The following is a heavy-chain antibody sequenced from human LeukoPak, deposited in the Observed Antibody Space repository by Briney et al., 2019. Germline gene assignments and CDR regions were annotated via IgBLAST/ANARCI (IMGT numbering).Heavy chain of an antibody. J-gene: IGHJ5*02. CDR1: GYTFTSYY. V-gene: IGHV1-46*01. CDR3: ARASPDIVVVPAAMDWWFDP. Sequence: ASVKVSCKASGYTFTSYYMHWVRPAPEQGLEWMGIINPSGGSTSYAQKFQGRVTMTRDTSTSTVYMELSSLRSEDTAVYYCARASPDIVVVPAAMDWWFDPWGQGTLVTVSS. CDR2: INPSGGST. D-gene: IGHD2-2*01.